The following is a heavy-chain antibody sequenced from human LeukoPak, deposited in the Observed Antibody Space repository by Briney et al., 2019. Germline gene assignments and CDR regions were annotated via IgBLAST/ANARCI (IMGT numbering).Heavy chain of an antibody. CDR1: GFTFSSSA. Sequence: GSLRLSCAASGFTFSSSAMHWVRQAPGKGLEWVAFIRYDGSNKYYADSVRGRFTISRDNSKNTLYLQMNSLRSEDTAVYYCAKVLGYFDYWGQGTLVTVSS. CDR3: AKVLGYFDY. D-gene: IGHD2-15*01. CDR2: IRYDGSNK. V-gene: IGHV3-30*02. J-gene: IGHJ4*02.